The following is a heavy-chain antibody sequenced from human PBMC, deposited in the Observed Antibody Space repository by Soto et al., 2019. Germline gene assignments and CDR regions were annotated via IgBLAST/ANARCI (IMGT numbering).Heavy chain of an antibody. J-gene: IGHJ6*02. V-gene: IGHV4-39*01. D-gene: IGHD2-2*01. CDR1: SASISSSSYT. Sequence: SETLSLTCTVSSASISSSSYTWGWIRQPPGKGLEWIGSIYYSGTTYYNPSLNSRVTVSVDTSKNQFSLKVTSVTAADTAVYYCARLHGYCISSSRHGHYAMDVWGQGTTVTVS. CDR2: IYYSGTT. CDR3: ARLHGYCISSSRHGHYAMDV.